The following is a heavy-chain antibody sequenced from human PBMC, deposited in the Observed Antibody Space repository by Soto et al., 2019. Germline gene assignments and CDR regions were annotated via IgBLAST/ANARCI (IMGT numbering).Heavy chain of an antibody. V-gene: IGHV3-23*01. CDR1: GFTFSSYA. CDR2: ISGSGGST. J-gene: IGHJ4*02. D-gene: IGHD3-3*01. Sequence: GGSLRLSCAASGFTFSSYAMSWVRQAPGKGLEWVSAISGSGGSTYYADSVKGRFTISRDNSKNTLYLQMNSLRAEDTAVYYCAKLTYYDFWSGYPDDYWGQGTLVTVSS. CDR3: AKLTYYDFWSGYPDDY.